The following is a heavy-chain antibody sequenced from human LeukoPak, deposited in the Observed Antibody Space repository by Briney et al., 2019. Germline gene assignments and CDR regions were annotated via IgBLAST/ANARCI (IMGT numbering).Heavy chain of an antibody. Sequence: SETLSLTCAVYGGSFSGYYWSWIRQPPGKGLEWIGEINHSGSTNYNPSLKSRVAISVDTSKNQFSLKLSSVTAADTAVYYCARGHDTLTGYYKDWGQGTLVTVSS. CDR2: INHSGST. J-gene: IGHJ4*02. V-gene: IGHV4-34*01. D-gene: IGHD3-9*01. CDR3: ARGHDTLTGYYKD. CDR1: GGSFSGYY.